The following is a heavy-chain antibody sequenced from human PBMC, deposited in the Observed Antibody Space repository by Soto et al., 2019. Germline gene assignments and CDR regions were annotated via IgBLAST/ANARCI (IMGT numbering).Heavy chain of an antibody. D-gene: IGHD2-2*01. CDR1: GYTFTSYY. Sequence: ASVKVSCKASGYTFTSYYMHWVRQAPGQGLEWMGIINPSVGSTSYAQKFQGRVTMTRDTSTSTVYMELSSLRSEDTAVYYCARDSEYQLLSHWFDPWGQGTLVTVSS. CDR3: ARDSEYQLLSHWFDP. J-gene: IGHJ5*02. V-gene: IGHV1-46*03. CDR2: INPSVGST.